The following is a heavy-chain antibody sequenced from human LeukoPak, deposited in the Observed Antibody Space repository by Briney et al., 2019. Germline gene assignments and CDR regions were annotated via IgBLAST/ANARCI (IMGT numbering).Heavy chain of an antibody. J-gene: IGHJ3*02. CDR2: ISSSSSYI. CDR3: ARDPPSSETAVDI. CDR1: GFTVTINY. V-gene: IGHV3-21*01. Sequence: GGSLRLSCAASGFTVTINYMSWVRQAPGKGPEWVSSISSSSSYIYYADSVKGRFTISRDNAKNSLYLQMNSLRAEDTAVYYCARDPPSSETAVDIWGQGTMVTVSS. D-gene: IGHD3-16*02.